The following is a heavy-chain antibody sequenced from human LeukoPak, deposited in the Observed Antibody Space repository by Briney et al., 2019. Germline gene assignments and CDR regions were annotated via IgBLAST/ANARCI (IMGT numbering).Heavy chain of an antibody. CDR1: EYSFTTYW. Sequence: GESLKISCKGSEYSFTTYWIGWVRQMPGKGLEWMGIIYPGDSDTRYSPSSQGQVTISADRSISTAYLQWSSLKASDTAMYYCASYSSGWYEGFDYWGQGTLVTVSS. J-gene: IGHJ4*02. D-gene: IGHD6-19*01. V-gene: IGHV5-51*01. CDR2: IYPGDSDT. CDR3: ASYSSGWYEGFDY.